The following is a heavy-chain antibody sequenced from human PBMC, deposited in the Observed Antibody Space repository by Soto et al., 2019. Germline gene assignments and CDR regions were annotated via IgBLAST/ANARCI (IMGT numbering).Heavy chain of an antibody. CDR2: IFESGAT. CDR3: TTSHAGELNN. V-gene: IGHV4-4*02. J-gene: IGHJ4*02. CDR1: GGSISSSSW. Sequence: QVQLQESGPGLVKPSGTLSLTCAVSGGSISSSSWWTWVRQSPGKGLEWIGEIFESGATNYNPSLKSRLTMLVDKSKNQFSLNLSSLTAADTAVYFCTTSHAGELNNWGQGTLVTVSS. D-gene: IGHD1-7*01.